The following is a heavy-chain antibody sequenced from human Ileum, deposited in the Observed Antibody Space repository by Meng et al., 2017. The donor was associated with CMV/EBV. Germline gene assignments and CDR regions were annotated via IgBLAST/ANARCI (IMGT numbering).Heavy chain of an antibody. CDR2: INGDGSSR. J-gene: IGHJ4*02. V-gene: IGHV3-74*01. CDR1: GFTFRRHW. D-gene: IGHD2-2*03. Sequence: GQLVVYGGGLVQPGGSLCLSCAASGFTFRRHWLHWVRQDPGKGLVWVSRINGDGSSRSHEDSVKDRFTITRDNAKNTLYLQMNSLRVEDTDMYFCARDVNWILFDFWGQGSLVTVSS. CDR3: ARDVNWILFDF.